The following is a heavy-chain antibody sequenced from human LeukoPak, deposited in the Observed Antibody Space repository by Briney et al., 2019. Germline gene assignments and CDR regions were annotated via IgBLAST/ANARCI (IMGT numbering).Heavy chain of an antibody. J-gene: IGHJ5*02. CDR3: ARHWIWNENWFDP. D-gene: IGHD1-1*01. CDR1: GGSISSYY. V-gene: IGHV4-4*07. CDR2: IYTSGST. Sequence: SETLSLTCSVSGGSISSYYWSWIRQPAGKGLEWIGRIYTSGSTNYNPSLKSRVTISLDTSKNQFSLKLSSVPAADTAVYYCARHWIWNENWFDPWGQGTLVTVSS.